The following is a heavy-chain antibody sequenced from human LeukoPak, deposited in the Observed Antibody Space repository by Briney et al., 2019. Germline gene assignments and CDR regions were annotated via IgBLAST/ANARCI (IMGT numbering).Heavy chain of an antibody. CDR3: AREVAPGGFDY. Sequence: ASVKVSCKASGYPFTSYAMNWVRQAPGQGLEYIGWINTNTGNPTYAQGFTGRFVFSLDTSASTAYLQISSLKAEDTAVYYCAREVAPGGFDYWGQGTLVTVSS. CDR2: INTNTGNP. D-gene: IGHD4-23*01. CDR1: GYPFTSYA. V-gene: IGHV7-4-1*02. J-gene: IGHJ4*02.